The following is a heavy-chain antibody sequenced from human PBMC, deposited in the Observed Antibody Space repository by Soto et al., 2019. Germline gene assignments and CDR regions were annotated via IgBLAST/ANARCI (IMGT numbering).Heavy chain of an antibody. V-gene: IGHV4-30-4*01. CDR2: IYHSGST. J-gene: IGHJ5*02. CDR3: ARERPDGARLDP. D-gene: IGHD6-6*01. Sequence: QVQLQESGPGLVKPSQTLSLTCTVSGGSISSGDYYWSWIRQPPGQGLEWIGYIYHSGSTYYNPSLKSRVTISVDTSKNQFSLKLSSVTAADPAVYYCARERPDGARLDPWGQGTLVTVSS. CDR1: GGSISSGDYY.